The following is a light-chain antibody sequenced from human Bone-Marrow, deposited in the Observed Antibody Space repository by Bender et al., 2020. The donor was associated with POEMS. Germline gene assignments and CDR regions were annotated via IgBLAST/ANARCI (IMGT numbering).Light chain of an antibody. Sequence: QSVLTQPPSASGTPGQRVTISCSGTSSDVGNYNLLSWYQQHPGKVPKLMIYDVNNRPSGVSHRFSGSKSGNTASLTISGLQAEDEADYYCSSYSISDTLVVFGGGTKLTVL. CDR2: DVN. V-gene: IGLV2-14*02. J-gene: IGLJ2*01. CDR3: SSYSISDTLVV. CDR1: SSDVGNYNL.